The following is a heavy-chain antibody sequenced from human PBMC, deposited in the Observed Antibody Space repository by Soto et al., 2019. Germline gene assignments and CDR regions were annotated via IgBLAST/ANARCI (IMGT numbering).Heavy chain of an antibody. V-gene: IGHV4-39*01. CDR1: GGSISSSSYY. Sequence: QLQLQESGPGLVKPSETLSLTCTVSGGSISSSSYYWGWIRQPPGKGLEWIGSIYYSGSTYYNPSLKSRVTISVDTSKNQFSLKLSSVTAADTAVYYCARLEYNSGYDSTFDYWGQGTLDTVSS. CDR2: IYYSGST. J-gene: IGHJ4*02. CDR3: ARLEYNSGYDSTFDY. D-gene: IGHD5-12*01.